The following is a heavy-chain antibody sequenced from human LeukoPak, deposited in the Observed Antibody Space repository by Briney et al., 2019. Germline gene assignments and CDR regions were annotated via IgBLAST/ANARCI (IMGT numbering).Heavy chain of an antibody. J-gene: IGHJ4*02. V-gene: IGHV4-34*01. CDR2: INHSGST. D-gene: IGHD3-10*01. Sequence: SETLSLTCAVYGGSSSGYYWSWIRQPPGKGLEWIGEINHSGSTNYNPSLKSRVTISVDTSKNQFSLKLSSVTAADTAVYYCARSGMVRGVNFDYWGQGTLVTVSS. CDR1: GGSSSGYY. CDR3: ARSGMVRGVNFDY.